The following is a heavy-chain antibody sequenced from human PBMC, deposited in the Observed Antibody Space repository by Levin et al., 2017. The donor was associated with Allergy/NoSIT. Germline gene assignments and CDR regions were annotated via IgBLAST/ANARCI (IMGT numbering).Heavy chain of an antibody. V-gene: IGHV3-21*01. J-gene: IGHJ3*02. CDR3: AGVGRGVNGVLDHDAFDI. CDR2: IIPGLSVI. Sequence: TGGSLRLSCVASGFNFKDYAMTWVRQAPGKGLEWVSSIIPGLSVIYYAASVKGRFTISRDNAKNSLYLQMSSLRAEDTAVYYCAGVGRGVNGVLDHDAFDIWGQGTMVSVSS. D-gene: IGHD3-10*01. CDR1: GFNFKDYA.